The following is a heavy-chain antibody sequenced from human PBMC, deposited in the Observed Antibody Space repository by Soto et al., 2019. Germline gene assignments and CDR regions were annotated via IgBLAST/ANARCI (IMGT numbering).Heavy chain of an antibody. CDR3: ASFRAGSREVEYFDY. CDR2: IYHSGST. Sequence: SETLSLTCAVSSGSISSSNWWSWVRQPPGKGLEWIGEIYHSGSTNYNPSLKSRVTISVDKSKNQFSLKLSSVTAADTAVYYCASFRAGSREVEYFDYWGQGTLVTVSS. D-gene: IGHD3-10*01. J-gene: IGHJ4*02. CDR1: SGSISSSNW. V-gene: IGHV4-4*02.